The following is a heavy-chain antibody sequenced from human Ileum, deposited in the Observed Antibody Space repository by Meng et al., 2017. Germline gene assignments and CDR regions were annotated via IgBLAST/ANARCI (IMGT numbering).Heavy chain of an antibody. Sequence: LQQAGPGHVKPSPTFCLTWDVSGGSGSSNIAAWNWIRQSPLRGLEWLGRTYYRSKWYSEYAVSVKSRISITPDTSKNQFSLQMNSVTPEDTAVYYCASGSGSLDYWGPGTLVTVSS. CDR2: TYYRSKWYS. J-gene: IGHJ4*02. V-gene: IGHV6-1*01. D-gene: IGHD3-3*01. CDR3: ASGSGSLDY. CDR1: GGSGSSNIAA.